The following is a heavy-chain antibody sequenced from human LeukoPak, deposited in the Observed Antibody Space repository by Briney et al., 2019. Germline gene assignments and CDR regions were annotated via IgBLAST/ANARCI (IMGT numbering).Heavy chain of an antibody. D-gene: IGHD4-17*01. CDR1: GFTFRSYW. V-gene: IGHV3-74*01. CDR2: INSDGAT. J-gene: IGHJ4*02. Sequence: GGSLRLSCAASGFTFRSYWMHWVRQVPGKGLVWVSLINSDGATSHADSVKGRFTISRDNAKNTLYLQMNSLRAEDTAVYYCAREAVTRNYFDYWGQGTLVTVSS. CDR3: AREAVTRNYFDY.